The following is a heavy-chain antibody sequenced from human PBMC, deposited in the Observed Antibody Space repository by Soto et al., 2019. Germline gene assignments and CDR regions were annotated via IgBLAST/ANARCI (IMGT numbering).Heavy chain of an antibody. CDR2: IIPIFGTA. CDR1: GGTFSSYA. CDR3: ASRTRMTTVTTSGVDY. D-gene: IGHD4-17*01. J-gene: IGHJ4*02. Sequence: SVKVTCKASGGTFSSYAISWVRQAPGQGLEWMGGIIPIFGTANYAQKFQGRVTITADESTSTAYMELSSLRSEDTAVYYCASRTRMTTVTTSGVDYWGQGTLVTVSS. V-gene: IGHV1-69*13.